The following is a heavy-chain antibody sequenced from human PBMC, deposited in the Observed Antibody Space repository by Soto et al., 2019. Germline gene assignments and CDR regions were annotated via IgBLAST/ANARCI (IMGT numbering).Heavy chain of an antibody. CDR1: GYTFTSYG. D-gene: IGHD3-3*01. J-gene: IGHJ5*02. Sequence: ASVKVSCKASGYTFTSYGISWVRQAPGQGLEWMGWISAYNGNTNYAQKLQGRVTMTTDTSTSTAYMELRSLRSDDTAVYYCARDGSITIFGVVTPPIDPWGQGTLVTVSS. V-gene: IGHV1-18*01. CDR3: ARDGSITIFGVVTPPIDP. CDR2: ISAYNGNT.